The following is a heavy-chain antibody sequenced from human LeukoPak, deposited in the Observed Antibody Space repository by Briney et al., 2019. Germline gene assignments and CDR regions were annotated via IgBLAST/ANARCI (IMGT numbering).Heavy chain of an antibody. J-gene: IGHJ4*02. Sequence: APVKVSCKASGGTFSSYAISWVRQAPGQGLEWMGGIIPIFGTANYAQKFQGRVTITADESTSTAYMELSSLRSEDTAVYYCARVGVSDIAAYYFDYWGQGTLVTVSS. D-gene: IGHD6-25*01. CDR2: IIPIFGTA. CDR3: ARVGVSDIAAYYFDY. V-gene: IGHV1-69*13. CDR1: GGTFSSYA.